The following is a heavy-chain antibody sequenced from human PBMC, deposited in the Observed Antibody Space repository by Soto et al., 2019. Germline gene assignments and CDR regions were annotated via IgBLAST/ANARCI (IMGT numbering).Heavy chain of an antibody. D-gene: IGHD3-3*01. CDR2: INPSGGST. CDR3: ARVAPYYDFWSGYYTGIAPSYYYGMDV. CDR1: GYTFTSYY. V-gene: IGHV1-46*01. Sequence: QVQLVQSGAEVKKPGASVKVSCKASGYTFTSYYMHWVRQAPGQGLEWMGIINPSGGSTSYAQKFQARVTMTRDTSTSTVYMELSSLRSEDTAVYYCARVAPYYDFWSGYYTGIAPSYYYGMDVWGQGTTVTVSS. J-gene: IGHJ6*02.